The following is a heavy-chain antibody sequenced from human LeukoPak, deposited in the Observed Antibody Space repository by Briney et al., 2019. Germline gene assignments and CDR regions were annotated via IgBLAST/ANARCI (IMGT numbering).Heavy chain of an antibody. CDR3: ARDQDYDSSGYLVGGFDY. CDR2: MSSSTRTI. J-gene: IGHJ4*02. V-gene: IGHV3-48*04. Sequence: GGSLRLSFAASGFTFSSYSMSWVRQAPGKGLEWVSYMSSSTRTIYYADSVKGRFTISRDNAKNSLYLQMNSLRAEDTAVYYCARDQDYDSSGYLVGGFDYWGQGTLVTVSS. CDR1: GFTFSSYS. D-gene: IGHD3-22*01.